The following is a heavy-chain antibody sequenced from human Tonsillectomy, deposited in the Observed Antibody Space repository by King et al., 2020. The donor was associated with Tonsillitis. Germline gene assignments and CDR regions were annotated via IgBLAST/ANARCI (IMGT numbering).Heavy chain of an antibody. CDR2: INPNSGGT. V-gene: IGHV1-2*02. Sequence: QLVQSGAEVKKPGASVKVSCKASGYTFTGYYMHWVRQAPGQGLEWMGWINPNSGGTNYAQKFQGRVTMTRDTSISTAYMELSRLRSDDTAVYYCARDRVFGVVIIDAFDIWGQGTMVTVSS. D-gene: IGHD3-3*01. J-gene: IGHJ3*02. CDR3: ARDRVFGVVIIDAFDI. CDR1: GYTFTGYY.